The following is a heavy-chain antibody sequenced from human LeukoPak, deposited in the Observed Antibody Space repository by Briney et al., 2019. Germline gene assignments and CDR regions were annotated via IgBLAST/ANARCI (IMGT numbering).Heavy chain of an antibody. CDR2: IDYSGNT. CDR1: GVSISTYY. D-gene: IGHD3-22*01. CDR3: ARWYYDSSGYRYFDY. Sequence: SETLSLTCTVSGVSISTYYWTWIRQPPGKGLEWIGNIDYSGNTKYNPSLKSRVTISVDTSKNHFSLKLSSVTAADTAVYYCARWYYDSSGYRYFDYWGPGTLVIVSS. J-gene: IGHJ4*02. V-gene: IGHV4-59*12.